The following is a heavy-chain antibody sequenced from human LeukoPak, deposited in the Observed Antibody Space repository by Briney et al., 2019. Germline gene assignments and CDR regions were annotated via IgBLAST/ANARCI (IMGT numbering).Heavy chain of an antibody. V-gene: IGHV4-34*01. Sequence: SETLSLTCAVYGGSFSGYYWSWIRQPPGKGLEWIGEFNHSGSTNYNPSLKSRVTISVDTSKNQFSLKLSSVTAADTAVYYCAREGYCSGGSCYDAFDIWGQGTMVTVSS. CDR1: GGSFSGYY. CDR3: AREGYCSGGSCYDAFDI. CDR2: FNHSGST. J-gene: IGHJ3*02. D-gene: IGHD2-15*01.